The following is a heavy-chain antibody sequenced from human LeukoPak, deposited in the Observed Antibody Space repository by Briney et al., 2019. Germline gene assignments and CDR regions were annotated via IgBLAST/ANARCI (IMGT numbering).Heavy chain of an antibody. J-gene: IGHJ4*02. D-gene: IGHD1-26*01. V-gene: IGHV3-23*01. CDR2: ISGSGGST. CDR3: AKDGKVGLYYFDY. Sequence: PGGSLRLSCAASGFTFSSYAMSWVRQAPGKGLEWVSAISGSGGSTYYADSVKGRFTISRDNSKNALYLQMNSLRAEDTAVYYCAKDGKVGLYYFDYWGQGTLVTVSS. CDR1: GFTFSSYA.